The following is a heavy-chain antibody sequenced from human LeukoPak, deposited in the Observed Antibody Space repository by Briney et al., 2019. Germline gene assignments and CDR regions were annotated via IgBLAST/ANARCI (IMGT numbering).Heavy chain of an antibody. V-gene: IGHV4-31*03. Sequence: PSETLSLTCTVSGGSISSGGYYWSWIRQHPGKGLEWIGYIYYSGSTYYNPSLKSRVTISVDTSKNKFSLKLSSVTAADTAVYYCARDPHRYCSGGSCHPYWGQGTLVTVSS. CDR3: ARDPHRYCSGGSCHPY. D-gene: IGHD2-15*01. CDR2: IYYSGST. CDR1: GGSISSGGYY. J-gene: IGHJ4*02.